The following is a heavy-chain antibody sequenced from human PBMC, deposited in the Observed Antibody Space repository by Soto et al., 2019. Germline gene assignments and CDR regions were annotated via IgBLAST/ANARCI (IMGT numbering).Heavy chain of an antibody. D-gene: IGHD6-19*01. Sequence: QVQLVQSVTEVKKPGASVQVSCKASGYSFTSYGINWVRQAPGQGLEWMGWISTYNGDTNYAQKFQGRVTMTTDTSTTTAYMELRRLTSDDTAVYFCARGDSTGSPMGWFDPWGQGTVVTVSS. J-gene: IGHJ5*02. V-gene: IGHV1-18*04. CDR1: GYSFTSYG. CDR3: ARGDSTGSPMGWFDP. CDR2: ISTYNGDT.